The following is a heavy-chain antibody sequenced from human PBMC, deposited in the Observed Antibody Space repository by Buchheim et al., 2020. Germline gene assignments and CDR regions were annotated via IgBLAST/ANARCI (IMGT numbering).Heavy chain of an antibody. J-gene: IGHJ5*02. Sequence: QVQLLESGPGLVKPSQTLSLTCSVSGGSISSGTYYWSWIRQPAGKGLEWIGRINRSGSTDYNPSLKSRVTISVDTPTNQISLKLSSVTAADTAVYYCARAYYGGNSNWFGPWGQGTL. CDR2: INRSGST. CDR3: ARAYYGGNSNWFGP. V-gene: IGHV4-61*02. D-gene: IGHD4-23*01. CDR1: GGSISSGTYY.